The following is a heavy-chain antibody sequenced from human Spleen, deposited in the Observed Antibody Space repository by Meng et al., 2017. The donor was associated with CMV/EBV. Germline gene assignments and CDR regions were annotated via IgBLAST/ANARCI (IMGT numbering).Heavy chain of an antibody. D-gene: IGHD6-19*01. CDR3: ARGIAVVALTPYGVDV. Sequence: KVSCKGSGFIFSNYWIALVRQMPGKGLEWMGIIYPGDSDTRYSPSFQGRVTISADKSISTAYLQWSSLKASDSAMYYCARGIAVVALTPYGVDVWGQGTTVTVSS. V-gene: IGHV5-51*01. CDR2: IYPGDSDT. CDR1: GFIFSNYW. J-gene: IGHJ6*02.